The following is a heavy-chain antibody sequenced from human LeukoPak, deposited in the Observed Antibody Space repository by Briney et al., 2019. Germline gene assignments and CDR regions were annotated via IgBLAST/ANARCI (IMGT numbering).Heavy chain of an antibody. CDR2: ISGSGGRT. Sequence: PGGSLRLSCAASAFAFSSHAMSWVRQAPGKSLEWASSISGSGGRTYYADSLRGRFTISRDNSKNTLFLQMNSLRAEDSAVYYCARGAALVGTASFIFDYWGQGILVTVSS. J-gene: IGHJ4*02. CDR1: AFAFSSHA. CDR3: ARGAALVGTASFIFDY. D-gene: IGHD1-26*01. V-gene: IGHV3-23*01.